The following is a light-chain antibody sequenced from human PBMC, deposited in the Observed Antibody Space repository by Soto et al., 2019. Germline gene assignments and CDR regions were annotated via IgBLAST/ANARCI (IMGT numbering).Light chain of an antibody. CDR2: EVT. CDR1: SSDVGGYNF. V-gene: IGLV2-8*01. Sequence: QSALTQPPSASGSPGQSVTISCTGTSSDVGGYNFVSWYQHHPGRAPKLMIYEVTKRPSGVPGRFSGSKSGNTASLTVSGLRAEDEADYYCSSYAGSNLGVFGGGTKLTVL. CDR3: SSYAGSNLGV. J-gene: IGLJ2*01.